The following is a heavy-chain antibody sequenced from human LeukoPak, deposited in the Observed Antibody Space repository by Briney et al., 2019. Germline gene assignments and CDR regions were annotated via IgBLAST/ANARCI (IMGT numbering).Heavy chain of an antibody. CDR1: GFTFSTYE. CDR3: AREVGDAFDI. CDR2: IGSSGGSR. Sequence: GGSLRLSCAASGFTFSTYEMDWVRRAPGKGLEWVSYIGSSGGSRYYADSVKGRFTSSRDNAKNSPYLQMNSLRVEDTAVYYCAREVGDAFDIWGQGTVVSVSS. V-gene: IGHV3-48*03. J-gene: IGHJ3*02.